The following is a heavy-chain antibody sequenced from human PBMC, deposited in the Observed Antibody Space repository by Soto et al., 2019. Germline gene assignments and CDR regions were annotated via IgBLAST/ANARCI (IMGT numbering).Heavy chain of an antibody. D-gene: IGHD3-10*01. Sequence: EVQLLESGGGLVQPGGSLRLSCAASGFTFSSYAMSWVRQAPGKGLEWVSAISGSGGSTYYADSVTGRFTISRDNSKNTLYLQMNSLRTEDTAVYYCAKGRRAQRKRITMVRVVGYYFDYRGQGTLVTVSS. V-gene: IGHV3-23*01. CDR2: ISGSGGST. CDR3: AKGRRAQRKRITMVRVVGYYFDY. J-gene: IGHJ4*02. CDR1: GFTFSSYA.